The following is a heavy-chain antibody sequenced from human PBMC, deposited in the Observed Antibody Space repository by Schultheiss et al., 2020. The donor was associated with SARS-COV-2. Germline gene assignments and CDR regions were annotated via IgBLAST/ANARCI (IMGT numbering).Heavy chain of an antibody. Sequence: GGSLRLSCAASGFTFDDYAMHWVRQAPGKGLEWVSAISGSGGSTYYADSVKGRFTISRDNSKNTLYLQMNSLRAEDTAVYYCAKGDRVPGDYWGQGTLVTVSS. V-gene: IGHV3-23*01. J-gene: IGHJ4*02. CDR3: AKGDRVPGDY. CDR1: GFTFDDYA. CDR2: ISGSGGST. D-gene: IGHD1-1*01.